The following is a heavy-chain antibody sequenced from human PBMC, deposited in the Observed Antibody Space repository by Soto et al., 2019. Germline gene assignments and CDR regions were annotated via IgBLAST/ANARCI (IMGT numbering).Heavy chain of an antibody. D-gene: IGHD3-16*01. CDR2: IYPGDSDT. V-gene: IGHV5-51*01. J-gene: IGHJ6*02. CDR1: GYRFNSYW. CDR3: ARQGSNGAYVYYAMDV. Sequence: GESLKISCKGSGYRFNSYWIGWVRQTPGKGLEWIGMIYPGDSDTTYNPSFQGQVTMSVDKSISTAYLQRSGLKASDSATYYCARQGSNGAYVYYAMDVWGQGTTVTVSS.